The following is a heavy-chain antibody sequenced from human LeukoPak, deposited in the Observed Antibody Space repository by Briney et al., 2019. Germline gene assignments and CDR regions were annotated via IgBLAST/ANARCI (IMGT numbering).Heavy chain of an antibody. CDR1: GFIFTTYS. D-gene: IGHD3/OR15-3a*01. Sequence: GGCLRLSWAASGFIFTTYSMNWVRQAPGKGLEWVSSISSDSKYIFYADSLKGRFTISRDNAKNSLYLQMISLRAEDTAVYYCARVAFGLYVMDVWGQGTTVTVSS. CDR3: ARVAFGLYVMDV. CDR2: ISSDSKYI. J-gene: IGHJ6*02. V-gene: IGHV3-21*01.